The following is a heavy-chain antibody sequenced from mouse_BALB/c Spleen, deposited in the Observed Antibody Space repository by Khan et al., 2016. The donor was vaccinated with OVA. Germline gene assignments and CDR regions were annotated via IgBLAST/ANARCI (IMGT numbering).Heavy chain of an antibody. CDR2: ISSDGDYT. J-gene: IGHJ3*01. CDR3: ARSPYGNFAY. CDR1: GFTFSTYA. Sequence: EVKLVESGGGLVKPGGSLKLSCAASGFTFSTYAMSWVRQTPEKRLEWVATISSDGDYTYYPDNVTGRFTISRDNAQNTLYLQMSRLRAEDTAMYYCARSPYGNFAYWGQGTRVTVSA. V-gene: IGHV5-9-3*01. D-gene: IGHD2-1*01.